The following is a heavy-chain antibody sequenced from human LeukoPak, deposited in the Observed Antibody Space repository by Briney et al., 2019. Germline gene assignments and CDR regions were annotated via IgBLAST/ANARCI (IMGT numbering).Heavy chain of an antibody. CDR3: ARGQLVTGSRFSDWFDP. Sequence: GGSLRLSCAASGFTFNSYAMTWARQAPGKGLEWVSCISSSSSYIYYADSVKGRFTISRDNAKNSLYLQMNSLRAGDTAVYYCARGQLVTGSRFSDWFDPWGQGTLVTVSS. D-gene: IGHD6-13*01. V-gene: IGHV3-21*01. CDR2: ISSSSSYI. CDR1: GFTFNSYA. J-gene: IGHJ5*02.